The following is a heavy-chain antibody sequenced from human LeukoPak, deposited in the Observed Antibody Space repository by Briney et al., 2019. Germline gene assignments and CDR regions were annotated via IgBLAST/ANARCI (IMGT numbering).Heavy chain of an antibody. CDR3: ARGARWAYYFDY. Sequence: PGGSLRLSCTASGFTFSSYEMNWVRQAPGKGLEWISYISASGTLTHYADSVKGRFTISRDNANNSVFLQMNNLRAEDSAIYYCARGARWAYYFDYWGQGSLVTVSS. V-gene: IGHV3-48*03. CDR1: GFTFSSYE. J-gene: IGHJ4*02. D-gene: IGHD4-23*01. CDR2: ISASGTLT.